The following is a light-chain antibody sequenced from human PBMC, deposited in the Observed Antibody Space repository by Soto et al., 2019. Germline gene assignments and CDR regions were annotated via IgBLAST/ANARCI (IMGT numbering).Light chain of an antibody. CDR1: QSISTG. Sequence: EVLMTQSPATLSVFPGERVTLSCRASQSISTGLAWYQQKPGQAPRLLIYNASTRATGIPSRFSGSGSGTELTLTSSSLDSEDFAVYQCQQYIHGYTFGQGTELEIK. J-gene: IGKJ2*01. V-gene: IGKV3-15*01. CDR3: QQYIHGYT. CDR2: NAS.